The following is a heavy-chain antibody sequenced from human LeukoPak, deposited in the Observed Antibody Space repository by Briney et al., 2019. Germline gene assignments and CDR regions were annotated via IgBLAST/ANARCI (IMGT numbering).Heavy chain of an antibody. CDR1: GFTFSSYG. Sequence: GGSLRLSCAASGFTFSSYGMHWVRQAPGKGLEWVAFIRYDGSNKYYADSVKGRFTIYRDNSKNTLYLQMNCLRAEDTAVYYCAKSATIILRYFDWFDYWGQGTLVTVSS. J-gene: IGHJ5*01. D-gene: IGHD3-9*01. V-gene: IGHV3-30*02. CDR2: IRYDGSNK. CDR3: AKSATIILRYFDWFDY.